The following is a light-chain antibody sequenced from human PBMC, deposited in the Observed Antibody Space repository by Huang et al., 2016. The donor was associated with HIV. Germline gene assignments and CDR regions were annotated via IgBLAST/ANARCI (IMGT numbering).Light chain of an antibody. J-gene: IGKJ2*01. V-gene: IGKV3-20*01. Sequence: EIVLTQSPGTLSLSPGERGTLSCTASQSVSNNYLAWYQQRPGQAPRLLLFGASNRATGIPDRFSGSGSGTDFTLTISRLESEDFAVYYCQQYGSSPRTFGQGTKLEIK. CDR2: GAS. CDR3: QQYGSSPRT. CDR1: QSVSNNY.